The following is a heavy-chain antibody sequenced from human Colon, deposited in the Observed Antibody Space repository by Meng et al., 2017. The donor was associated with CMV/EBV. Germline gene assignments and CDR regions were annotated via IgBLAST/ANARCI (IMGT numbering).Heavy chain of an antibody. D-gene: IGHD4-11*01. Sequence: GGSLRLSCAVTGVTFRKYYMHWVRQAPGKGLVWVSRINSDGSSTHYADSVKGRFSISRDNAKNTLHLQVNSLRAEDTAVYYCASSEYSNRFDFWGRGTLVTVSS. CDR1: GVTFRKYY. J-gene: IGHJ4*02. V-gene: IGHV3-74*01. CDR2: INSDGSST. CDR3: ASSEYSNRFDF.